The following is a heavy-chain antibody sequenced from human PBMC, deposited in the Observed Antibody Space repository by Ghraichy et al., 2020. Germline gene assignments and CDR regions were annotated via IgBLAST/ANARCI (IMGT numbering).Heavy chain of an antibody. CDR3: ASVPDYGDSYYYYGMDV. V-gene: IGHV4-34*01. CDR2: INHSGST. CDR1: GGSFSGYY. Sequence: SETLSLTCAVYGGSFSGYYWSWIRQPPGKGLEWIGEINHSGSTNYNPSLKSRVTISVDKSKNQFSLKLSSVTAADTAVYYCASVPDYGDSYYYYGMDVWGQGTTVTVSS. D-gene: IGHD4-17*01. J-gene: IGHJ6*02.